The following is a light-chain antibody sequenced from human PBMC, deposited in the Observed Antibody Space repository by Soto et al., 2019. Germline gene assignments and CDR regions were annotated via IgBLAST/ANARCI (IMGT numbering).Light chain of an antibody. CDR3: QQADSLPWT. J-gene: IGKJ1*01. Sequence: DIQMTQSPSSVSASVGDRVTITCRASQGIGSWLAWYQQKPGTAPKLLIYAASNLQSGDPSRFSGSGSETEVTLTTTGLQPEDVAKYSCQQADSLPWTFGQGTKVQIK. CDR1: QGIGSW. CDR2: AAS. V-gene: IGKV1-12*01.